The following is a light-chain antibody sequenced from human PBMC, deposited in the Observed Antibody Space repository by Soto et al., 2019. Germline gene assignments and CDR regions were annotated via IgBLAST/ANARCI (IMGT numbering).Light chain of an antibody. Sequence: EIVMTQSPDTLSVSPGERATLSCRAGQGVTTNFAWYQQKSGQSPRLLIYDVSIRATGVPARFSGTGSETDFTLTLSGLQSEDSAVYFCQQYNNWPYSFGQGTRLEIK. CDR1: QGVTTN. V-gene: IGKV3-15*01. CDR3: QQYNNWPYS. J-gene: IGKJ5*01. CDR2: DVS.